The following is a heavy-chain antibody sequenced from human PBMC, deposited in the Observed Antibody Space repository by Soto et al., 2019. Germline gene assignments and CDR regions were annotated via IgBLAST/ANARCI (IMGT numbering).Heavy chain of an antibody. D-gene: IGHD3-10*01. Sequence: QVQLVQSGAEVKKPGSSVKVSCTASGGTFSSYAISWVRQAPGQGLEWMGGIIPIFGTANYAQKFQGRVTMTADESTSKAHRELSSRRSEDTAWDYCARGPDYYGSGTWTPSDYRGQGTLVTVSS. V-gene: IGHV1-69*01. CDR2: IIPIFGTA. CDR3: ARGPDYYGSGTWTPSDY. J-gene: IGHJ4*02. CDR1: GGTFSSYA.